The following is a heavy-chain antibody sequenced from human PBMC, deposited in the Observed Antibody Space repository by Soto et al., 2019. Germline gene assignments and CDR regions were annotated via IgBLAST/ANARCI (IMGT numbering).Heavy chain of an antibody. D-gene: IGHD3-16*02. CDR2: IYYSGST. CDR3: ARHHKPLGELSSLYNWFDP. J-gene: IGHJ5*02. CDR1: SGSISSGSYY. Sequence: PSETLCLTCTVSSGSISSGSYYWGWIRQPPGKGLEWIGSIYYSGSTYYNPSLKSRVTISVDTSKNQFSLKLSSVTAADTAVYYCARHHKPLGELSSLYNWFDPWGQGTLVTVSS. V-gene: IGHV4-39*01.